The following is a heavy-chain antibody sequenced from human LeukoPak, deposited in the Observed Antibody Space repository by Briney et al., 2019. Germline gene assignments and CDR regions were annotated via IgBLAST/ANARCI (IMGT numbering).Heavy chain of an antibody. CDR2: ISGSGGST. CDR3: AKDAMSIVVVPAASRYGMDD. D-gene: IGHD2-2*01. J-gene: IGHJ6*02. CDR1: GFTFSSYA. Sequence: GGSLRLSCAASGFTFSSYAMSWVRQAPGKGLEWVSAISGSGGSTYYADSVKGRFTISRDNSKNTLYLQMNSLRAEDTAVYYCAKDAMSIVVVPAASRYGMDDWGQGTTVTVSS. V-gene: IGHV3-23*01.